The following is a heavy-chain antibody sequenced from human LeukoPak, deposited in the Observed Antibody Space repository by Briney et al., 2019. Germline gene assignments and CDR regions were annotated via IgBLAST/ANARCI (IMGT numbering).Heavy chain of an antibody. V-gene: IGHV1-69*04. D-gene: IGHD2-2*01. Sequence: ASVKVSCKASGGTFSSYAISWVRQAPGQGLEWMGRIIPIFGIANYAQKFQGRVTITADKSTSTAYMELSSLRSEDTAVYYCARVKRANCGSTSCYGWFGPWGQGTLVTVSS. CDR2: IIPIFGIA. CDR3: ARVKRANCGSTSCYGWFGP. CDR1: GGTFSSYA. J-gene: IGHJ5*02.